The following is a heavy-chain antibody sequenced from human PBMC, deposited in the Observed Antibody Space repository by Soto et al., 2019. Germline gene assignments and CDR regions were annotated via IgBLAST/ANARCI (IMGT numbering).Heavy chain of an antibody. Sequence: GGSLRLSCAASGFTFSSYAMSWVRQAPGKGLEWVSAISGSGGSTYYADSGKGRFTISRDNSKNTLYLQMNSLRAEDTAVYYCANLVVVPAAMGGYFDYWGQGTLVTVSS. CDR2: ISGSGGST. CDR3: ANLVVVPAAMGGYFDY. V-gene: IGHV3-23*01. J-gene: IGHJ4*02. D-gene: IGHD2-2*01. CDR1: GFTFSSYA.